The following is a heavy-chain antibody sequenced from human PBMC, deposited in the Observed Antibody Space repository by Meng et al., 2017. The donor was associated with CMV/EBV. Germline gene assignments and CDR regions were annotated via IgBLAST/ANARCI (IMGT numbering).Heavy chain of an antibody. CDR3: ARERGSGSYPFDY. CDR2: IIPIFGTA. V-gene: IGHV1-69*12. Sequence: VKLGQAGAEVRRPGCSVKASCKASGGTFISYAISWVRQAPGQGLEWMGGIIPIFGTANYAQKFQGRVTITADESTSTAYMELSSLRSEDTAVYYCARERGSGSYPFDYWGQGTLVTVSS. CDR1: GGTFISYA. D-gene: IGHD1-26*01. J-gene: IGHJ4*02.